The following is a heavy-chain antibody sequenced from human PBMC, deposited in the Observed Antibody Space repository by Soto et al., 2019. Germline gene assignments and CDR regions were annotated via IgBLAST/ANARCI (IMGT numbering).Heavy chain of an antibody. V-gene: IGHV4-39*01. Sequence: SETLSLTCTVSGGSISSSSYYWGWIRQPPGKGLEWIGSIYYSGSTYYNPSLKSRVTISVDTSKNQFSLKLSSVTAADTAVYYCARYSSSSRPPLAYYYYGMDVWGQGTTVTVSS. J-gene: IGHJ6*02. D-gene: IGHD6-6*01. CDR1: GGSISSSSYY. CDR3: ARYSSSSRPPLAYYYYGMDV. CDR2: IYYSGST.